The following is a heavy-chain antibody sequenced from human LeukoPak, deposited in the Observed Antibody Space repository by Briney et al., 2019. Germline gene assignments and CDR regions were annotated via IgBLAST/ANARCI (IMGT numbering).Heavy chain of an antibody. D-gene: IGHD4-17*01. CDR1: GGSISGYC. CDR2: IYSSGST. CDR3: ARGGPTVTNYGFDI. Sequence: PSETLSLTCTVSGGSISGYCWSWIRQPPGKGLEWIGYIYSSGSTNYNPSLKSRLTISVDTSKNQFSLDLSSVTAADTAVYYCARGGPTVTNYGFDIWGQGTMVTVFS. J-gene: IGHJ3*02. V-gene: IGHV4-59*01.